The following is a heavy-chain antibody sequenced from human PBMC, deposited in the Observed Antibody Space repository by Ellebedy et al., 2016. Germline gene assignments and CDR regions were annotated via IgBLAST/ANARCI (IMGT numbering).Heavy chain of an antibody. CDR1: GFTFSSYW. CDR2: IKQDGSEK. Sequence: GGSLRLSXAASGFTFSSYWMSWVRQAPGKGLEWVANIKQDGSEKYYVDSVKGRFTISRDNAKNSLYLQMNSLRAEDTAVYYCARDSMAESANWFNPWGQGTLVTVSS. CDR3: ARDSMAESANWFNP. D-gene: IGHD2/OR15-2a*01. J-gene: IGHJ5*02. V-gene: IGHV3-7*01.